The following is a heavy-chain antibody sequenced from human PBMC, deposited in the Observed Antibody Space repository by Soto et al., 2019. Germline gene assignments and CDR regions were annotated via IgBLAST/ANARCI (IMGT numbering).Heavy chain of an antibody. J-gene: IGHJ5*02. CDR3: ARSGSGPLGFDP. CDR2: IIPILGIA. V-gene: IGHV1-69*02. D-gene: IGHD3-10*01. Sequence: SVKVSCKASGGTFSSYTISWVRQAPGQGLEWMGRIIPILGIANYAQKFQGRVTITADKSASTAYMELSSLRSEDTAVYYCARSGSGPLGFDPWGQGTLVTVSS. CDR1: GGTFSSYT.